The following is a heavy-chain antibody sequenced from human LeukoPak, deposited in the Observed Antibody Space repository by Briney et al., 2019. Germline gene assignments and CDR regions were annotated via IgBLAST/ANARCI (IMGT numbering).Heavy chain of an antibody. Sequence: GGSLRLSCAASGFTFNNYAMSWVRQAPGKGLEWVSAISGSGGTTYYADSVKGRFTFSRDNSKNTLYLQMNSLRAEDTAVYYCAKAPYSSSWYFDYWGQGTQVTVSS. CDR1: GFTFNNYA. D-gene: IGHD6-13*01. CDR3: AKAPYSSSWYFDY. CDR2: ISGSGGTT. V-gene: IGHV3-23*01. J-gene: IGHJ4*02.